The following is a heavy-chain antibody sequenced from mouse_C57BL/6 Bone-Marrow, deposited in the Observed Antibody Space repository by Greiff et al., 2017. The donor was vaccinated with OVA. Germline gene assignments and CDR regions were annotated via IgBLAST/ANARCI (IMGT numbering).Heavy chain of an antibody. CDR2: IDPSDSYT. CDR3: ALIYYYGSSYY. CDR1: GYTFTSYW. J-gene: IGHJ2*01. Sequence: VQLQQPGAELVRPGTSVKLSCKASGYTFTSYWMHWVKQRPGQGLEWIGVIDPSDSYTNYNQKFKGKATLTVDTSSSTAYMQLSSLTSEDSAVYYCALIYYYGSSYYWGQGTTLTVSS. D-gene: IGHD1-1*01. V-gene: IGHV1-59*01.